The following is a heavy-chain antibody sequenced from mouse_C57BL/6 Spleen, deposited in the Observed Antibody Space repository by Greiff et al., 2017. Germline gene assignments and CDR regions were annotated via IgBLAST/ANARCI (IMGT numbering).Heavy chain of an antibody. CDR3: ARVGLEAWFAY. CDR2: INNDGSST. V-gene: IGHV5-16*01. CDR1: GFTFSDYY. J-gene: IGHJ3*01. D-gene: IGHD2-4*01. Sequence: EVQRVESEGGLVQPGSSLKLSCTASGFTFSDYYMAWVRQVPEKGLEWVANINNDGSSTYYLDSLKSRFIISRDNAKNILYLQMSSLKSEDTATYYCARVGLEAWFAYWGQGTLVTVSA.